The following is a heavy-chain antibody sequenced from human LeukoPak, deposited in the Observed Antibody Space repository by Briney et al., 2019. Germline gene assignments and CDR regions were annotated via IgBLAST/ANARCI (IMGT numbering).Heavy chain of an antibody. Sequence: PGGSLRLSCAASGFTFSSYAMSWVRQAPGKGLEWVSGISGSGGSTYYADSVKGRFTISRDNSKNTLYLQMNSLRAEDTAVYYCAKDGTIAVAGRRFDYWGQGTLVTVSS. CDR1: GFTFSSYA. CDR3: AKDGTIAVAGRRFDY. J-gene: IGHJ4*02. CDR2: ISGSGGST. V-gene: IGHV3-23*01. D-gene: IGHD6-19*01.